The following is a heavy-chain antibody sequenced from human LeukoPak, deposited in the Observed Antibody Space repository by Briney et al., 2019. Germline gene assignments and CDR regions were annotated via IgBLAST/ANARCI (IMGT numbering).Heavy chain of an antibody. D-gene: IGHD1-26*01. CDR2: ISYDGSNK. J-gene: IGHJ4*02. CDR3: ARGLGSYHIDY. Sequence: GGSLRLSCAASGFTFSSYAMHWVRQAPGKGLEWVAVISYDGSNKYYADSVKGRFTISRDNSKNTLYLQMNSLRAEDTAVYYCARGLGSYHIDYWGQGTLVTVSS. V-gene: IGHV3-30-3*01. CDR1: GFTFSSYA.